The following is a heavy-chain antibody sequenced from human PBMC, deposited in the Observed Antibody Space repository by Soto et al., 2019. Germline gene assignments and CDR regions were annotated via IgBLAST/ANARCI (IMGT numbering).Heavy chain of an antibody. D-gene: IGHD3-3*01. Sequence: PSETLSLTCTVSGGSISSSSYYWGWIRQPPGKGLEWIGSIYYSGSTYYNTSLKSRVTISVDTSKNQFSLKLSSVTAADTAVFYFFHEKLFYDFWSGYYTGSYYYYGMDVWGQGTTVTVSS. CDR1: GGSISSSSYY. CDR2: IYYSGST. J-gene: IGHJ6*02. CDR3: FHEKLFYDFWSGYYTGSYYYYGMDV. V-gene: IGHV4-39*01.